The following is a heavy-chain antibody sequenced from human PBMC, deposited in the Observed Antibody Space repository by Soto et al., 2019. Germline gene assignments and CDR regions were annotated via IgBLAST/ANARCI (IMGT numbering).Heavy chain of an antibody. J-gene: IGHJ6*02. V-gene: IGHV1-69*01. D-gene: IGHD3-16*01. Sequence: QVQLVQSGAEVKKPGSSVKVSCKASVGTFGSYAISWVRQAPGQGLEWMGGIIPIFGTANYAQKFQGRVTITADESTSTAYMELSSLRSEDTAVYYCSIDSTNRGYFSYYYGMDFWGQGTTVTVSS. CDR1: VGTFGSYA. CDR3: SIDSTNRGYFSYYYGMDF. CDR2: IIPIFGTA.